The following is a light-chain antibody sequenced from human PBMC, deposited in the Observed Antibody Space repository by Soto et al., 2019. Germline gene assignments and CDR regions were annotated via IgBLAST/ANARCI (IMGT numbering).Light chain of an antibody. CDR2: GAS. J-gene: IGKJ1*01. Sequence: DIQMTQFPSSVSASVGDRVNITCRASQGICTWLAWYQQKPERAPKSLIYGASRLQSGVPPRFSGSGSETDFTLTISGLQPEDFATYYCQQYDRYPRTFGQGTKVEIK. V-gene: IGKV1D-16*01. CDR3: QQYDRYPRT. CDR1: QGICTW.